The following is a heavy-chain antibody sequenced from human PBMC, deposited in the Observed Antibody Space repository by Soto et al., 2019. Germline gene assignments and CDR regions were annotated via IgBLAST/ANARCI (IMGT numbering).Heavy chain of an antibody. CDR2: ISAYNGNT. Sequence: GASVKVSCKASGYTFTSYGISWVRQAPGQGLEWMGWISAYNGNTNYAQKLQGRVTMTTDTSTSTAYMELRSLISDDTAVYYCARLYYDFWSGYHDAFDIWGQGTMVTVSS. CDR1: GYTFTSYG. J-gene: IGHJ3*02. D-gene: IGHD3-3*01. CDR3: ARLYYDFWSGYHDAFDI. V-gene: IGHV1-18*01.